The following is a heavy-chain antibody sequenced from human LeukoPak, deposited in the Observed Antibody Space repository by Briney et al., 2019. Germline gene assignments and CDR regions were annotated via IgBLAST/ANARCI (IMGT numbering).Heavy chain of an antibody. Sequence: SETLSLTCTVSGGSISSYYWSWIRQPAGKGLEWIGRIYTSGSTNYNPSLKSRVTMSVDTSKNQFSLKLSSVTAADTAVYYCARTNEDIVVVPAATRFRGWAFDIWGQGTMVTVSS. CDR1: GGSISSYY. CDR2: IYTSGST. V-gene: IGHV4-4*07. CDR3: ARTNEDIVVVPAATRFRGWAFDI. J-gene: IGHJ3*02. D-gene: IGHD2-2*01.